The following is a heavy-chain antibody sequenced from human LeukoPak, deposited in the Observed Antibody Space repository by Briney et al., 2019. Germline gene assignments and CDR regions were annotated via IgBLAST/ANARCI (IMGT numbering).Heavy chain of an antibody. D-gene: IGHD6-25*01. V-gene: IGHV3-23*01. CDR2: ISGSGGAT. J-gene: IGHJ4*02. CDR1: KFTFSSYA. Sequence: GGSLRLSCAASKFTFSSYAMSWVRQAPGQGLEWVSSISGSGGATNYADSVKGRFTISRDNSKNTLYLQMNSLRAEDTAVYYCAGRNSSEDYWGQGTLVTVSS. CDR3: AGRNSSEDY.